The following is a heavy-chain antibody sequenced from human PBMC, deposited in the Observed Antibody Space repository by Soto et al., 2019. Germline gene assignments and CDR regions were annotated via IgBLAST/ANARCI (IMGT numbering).Heavy chain of an antibody. J-gene: IGHJ4*02. Sequence: GGSLRLSCAASGFTFSSYAMSWVRQAPGKGLEWVSAISGSGGSTYYADSAKGRFTISRDNSKNTLYLQMNSLRAEDTAVYYCAKDRSGYGHFDYWGQGTLVTVSS. CDR1: GFTFSSYA. CDR3: AKDRSGYGHFDY. CDR2: ISGSGGST. D-gene: IGHD5-12*01. V-gene: IGHV3-23*01.